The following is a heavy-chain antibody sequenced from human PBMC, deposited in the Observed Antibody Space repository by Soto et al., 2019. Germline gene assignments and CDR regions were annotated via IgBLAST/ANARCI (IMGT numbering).Heavy chain of an antibody. V-gene: IGHV3-23*01. CDR2: ISGSGGNT. CDR3: AVRGSGRKCRGCYFDY. Sequence: EVQLLESGGGLVQPGGSLRLSCGASGFTFSDYAMNWVRQAPGKGLEWVSTISGSGGNTYYADSVEGGFTISRDKSKNTLYLQMKSVRAEDTGVYYCAVRGSGRKCRGCYFDYWGQGTLVTVSS. J-gene: IGHJ4*02. D-gene: IGHD3-16*01. CDR1: GFTFSDYA.